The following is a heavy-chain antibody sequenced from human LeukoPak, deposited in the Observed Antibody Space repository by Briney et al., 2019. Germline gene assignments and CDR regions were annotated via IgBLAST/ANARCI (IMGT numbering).Heavy chain of an antibody. Sequence: PGGSLRLSCAASGFTFSDYYMSWIRQAPGKGLEWVSYISSSSSYTNYADSVKGRFTISRDNAKNSLYLQMNSLRAEDTAVYYCARDSSAELYYYGMDAWGKGTTVTVSS. CDR3: ARDSSAELYYYGMDA. J-gene: IGHJ6*04. V-gene: IGHV3-11*06. D-gene: IGHD6-13*01. CDR1: GFTFSDYY. CDR2: ISSSSSYT.